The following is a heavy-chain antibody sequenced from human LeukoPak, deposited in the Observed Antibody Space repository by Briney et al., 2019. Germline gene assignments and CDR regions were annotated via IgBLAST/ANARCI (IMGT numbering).Heavy chain of an antibody. J-gene: IGHJ4*02. Sequence: GGSLRLSCAASGFTFSGYYMTWIRQAPGKGLEWLSYISTTGTTIYYADSVKGRFTISRDNAKNSLYLQMNSLRAEDTAVYYCARRVYYGSGTSQYYFDYWGQGTLVTVSS. V-gene: IGHV3-11*01. CDR1: GFTFSGYY. CDR2: ISTTGTTI. CDR3: ARRVYYGSGTSQYYFDY. D-gene: IGHD3-10*01.